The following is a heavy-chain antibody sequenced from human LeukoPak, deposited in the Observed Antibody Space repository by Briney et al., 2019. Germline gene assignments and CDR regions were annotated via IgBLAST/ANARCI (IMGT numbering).Heavy chain of an antibody. CDR3: AKERGYYYGSGSYILD. D-gene: IGHD3-10*01. CDR2: ISGSGGST. CDR1: GFTFSSYA. J-gene: IGHJ4*02. Sequence: GGSLRLSCAASGFTFSSYAMNWVRQAPGKGLEWVSAISGSGGSTYYADSVKGRFTISRDNSKNTLYLQMNSLRAEDTAVYYCAKERGYYYGSGSYILDWGQGTLVTVSS. V-gene: IGHV3-23*01.